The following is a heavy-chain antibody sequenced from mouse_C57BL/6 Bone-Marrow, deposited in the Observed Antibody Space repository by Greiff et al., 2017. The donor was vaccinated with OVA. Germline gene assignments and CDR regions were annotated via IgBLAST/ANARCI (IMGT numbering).Heavy chain of an antibody. D-gene: IGHD1-1*01. CDR2: IYPSDRET. V-gene: IGHV1-61*01. CDR3: ARSGDYYGSTWFAY. CDR1: GYTFSSYW. Sequence: QVQLQQPGAELVRPGSSVKLSCKASGYTFSSYWLDWVKQRPGHGLEWIGNIYPSDRETHSNQKFNDKVILTVDKSASTAYMRLSSLTTEDSAIYYCARSGDYYGSTWFAYWGQGTLVTVSA. J-gene: IGHJ3*01.